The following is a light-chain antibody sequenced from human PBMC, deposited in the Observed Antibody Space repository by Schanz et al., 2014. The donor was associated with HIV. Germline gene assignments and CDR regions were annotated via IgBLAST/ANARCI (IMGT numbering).Light chain of an antibody. V-gene: IGKV1-33*01. CDR3: QQYGNLPFT. CDR2: DAS. CDR1: QGIHTW. Sequence: DIQMTQAPSYVSASVGDRVNITCRASQGIHTWLAWFQQRPGKAPKLLIYDASNLETGVPSRFSGSGSGTDFTFTISSLQPEDIATYFCQQYGNLPFTFGGGTKVDIK. J-gene: IGKJ4*01.